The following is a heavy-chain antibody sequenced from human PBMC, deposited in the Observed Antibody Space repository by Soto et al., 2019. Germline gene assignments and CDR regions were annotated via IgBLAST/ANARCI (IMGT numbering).Heavy chain of an antibody. CDR2: IYHSGST. D-gene: IGHD3-10*01. V-gene: IGHV4-59*01. Sequence: PSETLSLTCTVSGGSISSYYWSWIRQPPGKGLEWIGYIYHSGSTNYNPSLKSRVTISVDTSKNQFSLKLSSVTAADSAVYYCARESPAYYYGSGKRGFDYWGQGTLVTVSS. CDR3: ARESPAYYYGSGKRGFDY. CDR1: GGSISSYY. J-gene: IGHJ4*02.